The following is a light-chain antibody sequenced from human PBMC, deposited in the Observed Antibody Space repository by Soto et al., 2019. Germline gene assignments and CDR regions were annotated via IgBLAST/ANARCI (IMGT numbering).Light chain of an antibody. CDR1: QSISDT. J-gene: IGKJ1*01. Sequence: EIVISQSPATLSVSPGGRATLSCRASQSISDTLAWYQQKPGQAPRLLIHGASTRATGFPARFSGSGSGTDFTLTISSLQSEDFAVYYRQQYNNWPWTFGQGTKVDNK. V-gene: IGKV3-15*01. CDR2: GAS. CDR3: QQYNNWPWT.